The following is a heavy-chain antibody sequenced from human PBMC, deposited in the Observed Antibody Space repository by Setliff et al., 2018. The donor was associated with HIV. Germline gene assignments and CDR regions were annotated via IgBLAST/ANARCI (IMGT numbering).Heavy chain of an antibody. D-gene: IGHD6-6*01. CDR1: GYIFTDYY. Sequence: ASVKVSCKASGYIFTDYYIHWVRQAPGQGLEWMGWVNPKNGGTNYAQNFQGRVTMTRDTSINTAYMELSRLTSDDTALYYCAMFSSSSGWGQGTQVTVSS. CDR2: VNPKNGGT. CDR3: AMFSSSSG. V-gene: IGHV1-2*02. J-gene: IGHJ4*02.